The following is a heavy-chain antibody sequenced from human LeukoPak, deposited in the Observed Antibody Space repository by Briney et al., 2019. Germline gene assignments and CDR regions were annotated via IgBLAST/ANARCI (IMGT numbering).Heavy chain of an antibody. CDR1: GGTFSSYA. CDR3: ARGSCSLGYCSSTSRTAFDI. V-gene: IGHV1-69*13. Sequence: SVKVSCKASGGTFSSYAISWVRQAPEQGLEWMGGIIPIFGTANYAQKFQGRVTITADESTSTAYMELSSLRSEDTAVYYCARGSCSLGYCSSTSRTAFDIWGQGTMVTVSS. J-gene: IGHJ3*02. CDR2: IIPIFGTA. D-gene: IGHD2-2*01.